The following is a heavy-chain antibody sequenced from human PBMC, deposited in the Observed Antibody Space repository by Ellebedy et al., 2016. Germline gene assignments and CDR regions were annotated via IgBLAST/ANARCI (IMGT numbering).Heavy chain of an antibody. J-gene: IGHJ4*02. V-gene: IGHV3-11*01. CDR2: ISPSSITI. D-gene: IGHD1-1*01. CDR3: ARGTGHFDY. Sequence: GESLKISCAASGFTFSDYYISWIRQTPGKGLEWFTYISPSSITISYTDSVKGRFTISRDNAKNSLYLQLNSLRVEDTAVYFCARGTGHFDYWGQGTLVTVSS. CDR1: GFTFSDYY.